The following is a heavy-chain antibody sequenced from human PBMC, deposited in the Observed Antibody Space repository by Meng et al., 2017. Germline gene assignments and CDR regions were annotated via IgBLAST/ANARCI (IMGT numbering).Heavy chain of an antibody. CDR3: DRSSSRRPHDY. Sequence: QVQLQQGGAGLLTPSETLSLTCAVYGGSFSGYYWSWIRQPPGKGLEWIGEINHSGSTNYNPSLKSRVTISVDTSKNQFSLKLSSVTAADTAVYYCDRSSSRRPHDYWGQGTLVTVSS. D-gene: IGHD6-13*01. CDR2: INHSGST. J-gene: IGHJ4*02. V-gene: IGHV4-34*01. CDR1: GGSFSGYY.